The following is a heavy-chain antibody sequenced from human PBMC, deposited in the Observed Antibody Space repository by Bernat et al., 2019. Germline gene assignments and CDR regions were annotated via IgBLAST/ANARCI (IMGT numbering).Heavy chain of an antibody. J-gene: IGHJ5*02. CDR3: ARDNVLVVYARPHNWFDP. D-gene: IGHD2-8*02. V-gene: IGHV3-33*01. CDR1: GFTFSSYG. Sequence: HVQLVESGGGVVQPGRSLRLSCAASGFTFSSYGMHWVRQAPGKGLEGVAVIWYDGSNKYYAASVTGRFTISRDNSKNTLYLQMNSLRAEDTAVYYCARDNVLVVYARPHNWFDPWGQGTLVTVSS. CDR2: IWYDGSNK.